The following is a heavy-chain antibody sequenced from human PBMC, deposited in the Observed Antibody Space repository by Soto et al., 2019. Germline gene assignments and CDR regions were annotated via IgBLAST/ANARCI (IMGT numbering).Heavy chain of an antibody. CDR1: GYTFTGYY. V-gene: IGHV1-2*02. J-gene: IGHJ6*02. CDR3: AGGKVLRSYYYGMDV. CDR2: INPNGGGT. Sequence: GASVKVSCKASGYTFTGYYMHWVRQAPGQGLEWMGWINPNGGGTNYAQKFQGRVTMTRDTSISTAYMELSRLRSDDTAVYYCAGGKVLRSYYYGMDVWGQGTTVTVSS. D-gene: IGHD4-17*01.